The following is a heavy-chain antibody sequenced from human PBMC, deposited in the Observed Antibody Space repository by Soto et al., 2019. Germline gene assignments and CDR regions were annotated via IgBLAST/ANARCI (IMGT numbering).Heavy chain of an antibody. D-gene: IGHD1-26*01. V-gene: IGHV4-61*01. J-gene: IGHJ6*02. CDR2: IYYSGST. CDR1: GGSVSSGSYY. CDR3: ARHEWELQHYYYGMDV. Sequence: SETLSLTCTVSGGSVSSGSYYWSWIRQPPGKGLEWIGYIYYSGSTNYNPSLKSRVTISVDTSKNQFSLKLSSVTAADTAVYYCARHEWELQHYYYGMDVWGQGTTVTV.